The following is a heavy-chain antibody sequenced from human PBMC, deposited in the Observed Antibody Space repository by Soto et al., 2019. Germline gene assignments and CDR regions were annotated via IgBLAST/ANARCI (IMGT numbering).Heavy chain of an antibody. CDR1: GFTFSSYS. D-gene: IGHD3-22*01. V-gene: IGHV3-21*01. CDR3: ARVSSGGKRIFLNAFDI. J-gene: IGHJ3*02. CDR2: ISSSSSYI. Sequence: EVQLVESGGGLVKPGGSLRLSCAASGFTFSSYSMNWVRQAPGKGLELVSSISSSSSYIYYADSVKGRFTISRDNAKNSLYLQMNSLRAEETAVYYCARVSSGGKRIFLNAFDIWGQGTMVTVAS.